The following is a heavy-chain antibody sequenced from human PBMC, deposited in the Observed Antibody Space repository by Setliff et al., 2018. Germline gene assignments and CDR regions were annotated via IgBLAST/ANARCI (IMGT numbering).Heavy chain of an antibody. CDR3: ASDRTYYASGTYTRWFDY. Sequence: ETLSLTCTVSGGSVKSHYWSWIRQTPEKGLEWIGFVFYSGDTRYNPSLKSRVTMSVDTSMNQFSLNLNSVTAADTAVYYCASDRTYYASGTYTRWFDYWGQGSPVTVSS. CDR2: VFYSGDT. J-gene: IGHJ4*02. D-gene: IGHD3-10*01. V-gene: IGHV4-59*02. CDR1: GGSVKSHY.